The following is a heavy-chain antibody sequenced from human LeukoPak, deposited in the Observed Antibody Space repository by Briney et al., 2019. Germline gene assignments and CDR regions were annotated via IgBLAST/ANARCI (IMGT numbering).Heavy chain of an antibody. CDR3: ARDRRYDFWSGYYTGGSGYFDY. J-gene: IGHJ4*02. D-gene: IGHD3-3*01. CDR2: IYTSGST. Sequence: PSETLSLTCTVSGGSISSYYWSWIRQPAGKGLEWIGRIYTSGSTNYNPSLKSRVTMSVDTFKNQFSLKLSSVTAADTAVYYCARDRRYDFWSGYYTGGSGYFDYWGQGTLVTVSS. CDR1: GGSISSYY. V-gene: IGHV4-4*07.